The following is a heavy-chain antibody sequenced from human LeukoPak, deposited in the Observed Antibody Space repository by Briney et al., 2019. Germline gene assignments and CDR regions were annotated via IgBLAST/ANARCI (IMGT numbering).Heavy chain of an antibody. CDR1: GGTFSSYA. J-gene: IGHJ4*02. D-gene: IGHD6-6*01. CDR2: IIPILGIA. CDR3: ARDLARDSSSASEYFDY. V-gene: IGHV1-69*04. Sequence: SVKVSCKASGGTFSSYAISWVRQAPGQGLEWMGRIIPILGIANYAQKFQGRVTITADKSTSTAYMELSSLRSEDTAVYYCARDLARDSSSASEYFDYWGQGTLVTVSS.